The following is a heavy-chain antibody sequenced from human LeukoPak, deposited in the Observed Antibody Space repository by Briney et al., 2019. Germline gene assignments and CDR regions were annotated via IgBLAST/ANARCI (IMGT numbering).Heavy chain of an antibody. CDR3: ARGPGWYDNWFDP. J-gene: IGHJ5*02. CDR1: GYTFTGYY. V-gene: IGHV1-2*02. Sequence: ASVKVSCKASGYTFTGYYMHWVRQAPGQGLEWMGWINPNSGGTNYAQKFQGRVTMTRDTSISTAYMELSSLRSEDTAVYYCARGPGWYDNWFDPWGQGTLVTVSS. D-gene: IGHD6-19*01. CDR2: INPNSGGT.